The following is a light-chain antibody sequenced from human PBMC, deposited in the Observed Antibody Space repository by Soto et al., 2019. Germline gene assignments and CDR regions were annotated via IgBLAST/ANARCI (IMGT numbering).Light chain of an antibody. V-gene: IGLV2-23*01. CDR3: CAYAGSTSHVI. J-gene: IGLJ2*01. CDR2: EDN. CDR1: SSDVETYNV. Sequence: QSALTQPASVSGSPGQSITISCTGTSSDVETYNVVSWYQHHPGKAPKLIIYEDNKWPSGVSNRFSGSRSGNTASLTISGLQAEDEADYHCCAYAGSTSHVIFGGGTKLTVL.